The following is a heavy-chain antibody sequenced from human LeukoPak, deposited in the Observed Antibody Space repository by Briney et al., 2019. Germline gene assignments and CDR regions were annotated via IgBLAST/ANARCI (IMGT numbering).Heavy chain of an antibody. CDR2: IYHSGST. CDR3: ARLSSGYRGAFDY. V-gene: IGHV4-4*02. J-gene: IGHJ4*02. CDR1: GGSISSSNW. D-gene: IGHD5-18*01. Sequence: SGTLSLTCAVSGGSISSSNWWSWVRQPPGKGLEWIGEIYHSGSTNYNPSLKSRVTISVDKSKNQFSLKLSSVTAADTAVYYCARLSSGYRGAFDYWGQGTLVTVSS.